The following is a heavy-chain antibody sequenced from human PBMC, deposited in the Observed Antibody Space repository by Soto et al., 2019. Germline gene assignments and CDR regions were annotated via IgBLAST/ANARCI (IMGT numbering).Heavy chain of an antibody. CDR3: ARDWGGHSGSYGSLYYYYGMDV. CDR1: GFTFSSYS. Sequence: GGSLRLSCAASGFTFSSYSMNWVRQAPGKGLEWVSYISSSSSTIYYADSVKGRFTISRDNAKNSLYLQMNSLRDEETAVYYCARDWGGHSGSYGSLYYYYGMDVWGQGTTVTVSS. J-gene: IGHJ6*02. V-gene: IGHV3-48*02. D-gene: IGHD1-26*01. CDR2: ISSSSSTI.